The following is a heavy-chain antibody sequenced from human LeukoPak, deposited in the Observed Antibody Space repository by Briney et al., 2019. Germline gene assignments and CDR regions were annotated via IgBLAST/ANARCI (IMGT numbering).Heavy chain of an antibody. J-gene: IGHJ6*02. CDR2: IIPIFGTA. Sequence: ASVKVSCKASGGTFSSYAISWVRQASGQGLEWMGGIIPIFGTANYAQKFQGRVTITADESTSTAYMELSSLRSEDTAVYYCARVRYSPDYYGMDVWGQGTTVTVSS. D-gene: IGHD2-15*01. CDR1: GGTFSSYA. CDR3: ARVRYSPDYYGMDV. V-gene: IGHV1-69*13.